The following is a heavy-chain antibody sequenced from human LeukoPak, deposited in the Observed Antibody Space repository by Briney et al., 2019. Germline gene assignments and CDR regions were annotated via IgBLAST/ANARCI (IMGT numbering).Heavy chain of an antibody. CDR2: ITTSSSYI. Sequence: GGSLRLSCAASGFTFSSYSMNWVRQAPGKGLVWLSSITTSSSYIHYADSVKGRFTISRDNAKNSLYLQMNSLRAEDTAVYYCARVLLGGSGSYLDAFDIWGQGTMVTVSS. D-gene: IGHD3-10*01. CDR3: ARVLLGGSGSYLDAFDI. V-gene: IGHV3-21*01. CDR1: GFTFSSYS. J-gene: IGHJ3*02.